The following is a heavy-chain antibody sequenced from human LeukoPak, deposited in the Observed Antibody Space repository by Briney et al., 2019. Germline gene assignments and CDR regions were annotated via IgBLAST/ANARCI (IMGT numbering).Heavy chain of an antibody. V-gene: IGHV3-23*01. CDR3: ATTGYDYIWGSYRPTFFDY. J-gene: IGHJ4*02. D-gene: IGHD3-16*02. CDR2: ISGSGGST. CDR1: GFTFSSCA. Sequence: PGGSLRLSCAASGFTFSSCAMSWVRQAPGKGLEWVSAISGSGGSTYYADSVKGRFTISRDNSKNTPYLQMNSLRAEDTAVYYCATTGYDYIWGSYRPTFFDYWGQGTLVTVSS.